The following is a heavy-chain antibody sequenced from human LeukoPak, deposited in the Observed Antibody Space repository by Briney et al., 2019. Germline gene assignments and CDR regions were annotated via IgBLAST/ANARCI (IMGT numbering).Heavy chain of an antibody. D-gene: IGHD2-2*01. CDR3: ARVNSRRPYCSSTSCYPLQNWFDP. Sequence: GGSLRLSCAASGFTFSSYWMSWVRQAPGKGLEWVANIKQDGSEKYYVDSVKGRFTISRDNAKNSLYLQMNSLRAEDTAVYYCARVNSRRPYCSSTSCYPLQNWFDPWGQGTLVTVSS. V-gene: IGHV3-7*01. CDR2: IKQDGSEK. J-gene: IGHJ5*02. CDR1: GFTFSSYW.